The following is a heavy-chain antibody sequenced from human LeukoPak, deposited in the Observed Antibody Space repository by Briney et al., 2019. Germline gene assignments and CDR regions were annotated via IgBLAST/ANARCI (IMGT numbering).Heavy chain of an antibody. CDR2: ISGSGGKT. D-gene: IGHD5-12*01. CDR3: AKDGGYDCTTFDS. CDR1: GFTFRSYA. J-gene: IGHJ4*02. V-gene: IGHV3-23*01. Sequence: GGSLRLSCAVSGFTFRSYAMSWVRQAPGKGLEWVSGISGSGGKTDYADSVKGRFTISRDNWKNTLTLQMNSLRVEDTAVYYCAKDGGYDCTTFDSWGQGTLVTVSS.